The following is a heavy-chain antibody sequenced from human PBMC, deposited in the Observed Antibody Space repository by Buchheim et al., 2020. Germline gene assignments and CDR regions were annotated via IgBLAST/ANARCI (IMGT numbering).Heavy chain of an antibody. V-gene: IGHV3-74*01. CDR2: IRSDGSET. Sequence: EVRLVESGGGLVRPGDSLRLSCGASGFLFSTYWMYWVRQVPGKGLVWVSRIRSDGSETNYADSVRGRFAVSRDNGRSTLFLQMNSLRVEDTGVYFCARGYNFGYNYYYGMDVWGRGT. CDR3: ARGYNFGYNYYYGMDV. D-gene: IGHD5-12*01. J-gene: IGHJ6*02. CDR1: GFLFSTYW.